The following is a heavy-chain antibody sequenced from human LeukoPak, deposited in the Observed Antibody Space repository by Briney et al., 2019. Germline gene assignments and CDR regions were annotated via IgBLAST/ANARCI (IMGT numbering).Heavy chain of an antibody. CDR2: IYYSGST. CDR1: GCSISSYY. D-gene: IGHD3-22*01. Sequence: SETLSLTCTVSGCSISSYYCCWIRQPPARGLEWMGYIYYSGSTNYSPSLKSRVTISVDTSMNQFSLKLGSVTAADTAGYYCARLSYDTSGYWPDYFDYWGQGTLVTVSS. CDR3: ARLSYDTSGYWPDYFDY. V-gene: IGHV4-59*08. J-gene: IGHJ4*02.